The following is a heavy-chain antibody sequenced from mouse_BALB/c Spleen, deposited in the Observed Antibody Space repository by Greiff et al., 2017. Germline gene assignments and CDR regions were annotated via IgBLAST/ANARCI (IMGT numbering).Heavy chain of an antibody. Sequence: VQLQQSGAELVRPGTSVKISCKASGYTFTNYWLGWVKQRPGHGLEWIGDIYPGGGYTNYNEKFKGKATLTADTSSSTAYMQLSSLTSEDSAVYFCARDYGSRRNYFDYWGQGTTLTVSS. V-gene: IGHV1-63*02. J-gene: IGHJ2*01. CDR2: IYPGGGYT. CDR3: ARDYGSRRNYFDY. D-gene: IGHD1-1*01. CDR1: GYTFTNYW.